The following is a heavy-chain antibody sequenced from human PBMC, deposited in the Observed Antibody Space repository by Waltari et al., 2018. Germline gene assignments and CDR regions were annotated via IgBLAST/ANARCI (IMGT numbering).Heavy chain of an antibody. J-gene: IGHJ6*03. CDR2: IYYSEIT. CDR3: ARSTGIPTGHYMDV. Sequence: QVQLQESGPGLVRPSETLSLNCSVSGGSISSSNYFWAWVRQPPGKGLEWIGSIYYSEITYYNPSVNTRVTISGEPSKTQFSLNLSSVTAADSAMYYWARSTGIPTGHYMDVWGKGTTVTISS. D-gene: IGHD1-1*01. V-gene: IGHV4-39*07. CDR1: GGSISSSNYF.